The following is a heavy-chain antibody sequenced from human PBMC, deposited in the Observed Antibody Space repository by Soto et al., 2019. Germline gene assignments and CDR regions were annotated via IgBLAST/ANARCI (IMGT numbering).Heavy chain of an antibody. Sequence: QVQLVQSGAEVKKPGSSVKVSCKASGGTFSSYTISWVRQAPGQGLEWMGRIIPILGIANYAQKFQGRGTITADKSTSTAYMELSSLRSEDTAVYYCAKNPWFGELLVYDGMDVWGQGTTVTVAS. CDR3: AKNPWFGELLVYDGMDV. V-gene: IGHV1-69*02. J-gene: IGHJ6*02. D-gene: IGHD3-10*01. CDR1: GGTFSSYT. CDR2: IIPILGIA.